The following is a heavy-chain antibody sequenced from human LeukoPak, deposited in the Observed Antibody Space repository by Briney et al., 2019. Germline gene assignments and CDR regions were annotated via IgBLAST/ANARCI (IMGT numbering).Heavy chain of an antibody. CDR3: ARDFLGEYYDILTGSLVDY. CDR1: GFTFSSYS. CDR2: ISSSSYI. J-gene: IGHJ4*02. V-gene: IGHV3-21*01. Sequence: GGSLRLSCAASGFTFSSYSMNWVRQAPGKGLEWVSSISSSSYIYYADSVKGRFTISRDNAKNSLYLQMNSLRAEDTAVYYCARDFLGEYYDILTGSLVDYWGQGTLVTVSS. D-gene: IGHD3-9*01.